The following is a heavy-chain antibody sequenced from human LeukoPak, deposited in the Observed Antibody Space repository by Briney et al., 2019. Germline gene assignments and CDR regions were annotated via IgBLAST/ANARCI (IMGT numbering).Heavy chain of an antibody. CDR3: ARGGRNYYDSSYH. CDR1: GYTFTDYY. V-gene: IGHV1-2*02. CDR2: INPNSGGT. J-gene: IGHJ5*02. Sequence: ASVKVSCKASGYTFTDYYMHWVRQAPGQWLEWMGWINPNSGGTNYAQKFQGRVSMTRDTSISTAYMELSRLRSDDTAFYYCARGGRNYYDSSYHWGQGTLVTVSS. D-gene: IGHD3-22*01.